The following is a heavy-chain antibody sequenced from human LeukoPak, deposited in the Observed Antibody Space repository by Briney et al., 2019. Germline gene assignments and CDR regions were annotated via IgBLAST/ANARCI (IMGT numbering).Heavy chain of an antibody. D-gene: IGHD1-26*01. CDR1: GGSISSYY. CDR2: IYTSGST. V-gene: IGHV4-4*07. Sequence: SETLSLTCTVSGGSISSYYWSWIRQPAGKGLEWIGRIYTSGSTNYNPSLKSRVTMSVDTSKNQFSLKLSSVTAADTAVYYCARTKSEPRTYYYYGMDVWDQGTTVTVSS. J-gene: IGHJ6*02. CDR3: ARTKSEPRTYYYYGMDV.